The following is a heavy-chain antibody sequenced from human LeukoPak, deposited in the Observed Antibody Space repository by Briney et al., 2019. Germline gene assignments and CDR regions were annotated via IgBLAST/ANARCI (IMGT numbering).Heavy chain of an antibody. CDR3: ASKADYYFDY. Sequence: SETLSLTCTVPGDSISSGDYYWSWIRQPAGKGLEWIGRISSSGSTNYNPSLKSRVTISVDTSKNQFSLKLSSVTAADTAVYYCASKADYYFDYWGQGTLVTVSS. J-gene: IGHJ4*02. CDR1: GDSISSGDYY. V-gene: IGHV4-61*02. CDR2: ISSSGST. D-gene: IGHD2-21*02.